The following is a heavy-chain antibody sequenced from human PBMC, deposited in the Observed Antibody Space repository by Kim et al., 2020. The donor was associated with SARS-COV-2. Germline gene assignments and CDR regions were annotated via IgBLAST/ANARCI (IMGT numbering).Heavy chain of an antibody. V-gene: IGHV1-69*13. Sequence: SVKVSCKASGGTFSSYAISWVRQAPGQGLEWMGGIIPIFGTANYAQKFQGRVTITADESTSTAYMELSSLRSEDTAVYYCAKRYCSSTSCYVDGFYAFDIWGQGTMVTVSS. D-gene: IGHD2-2*01. CDR3: AKRYCSSTSCYVDGFYAFDI. J-gene: IGHJ3*02. CDR2: IIPIFGTA. CDR1: GGTFSSYA.